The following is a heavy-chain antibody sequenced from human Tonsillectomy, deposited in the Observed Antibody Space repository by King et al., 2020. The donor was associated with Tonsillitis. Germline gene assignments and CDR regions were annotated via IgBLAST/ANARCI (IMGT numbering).Heavy chain of an antibody. J-gene: IGHJ3*02. D-gene: IGHD2-15*01. CDR2: IYSGGST. Sequence: EVQLVESGGGLVQPGGSLRLSCAASGITVSINFMTWVRQAPGKGLEWVSLIYSGGSTYYADSVKGRFTISRHNSKNTVYLQMNSLRAEDTAVYYCARLVKAADSHFLDMWGPGTMVTVSS. CDR1: GITVSINF. V-gene: IGHV3-53*04. CDR3: ARLVKAADSHFLDM.